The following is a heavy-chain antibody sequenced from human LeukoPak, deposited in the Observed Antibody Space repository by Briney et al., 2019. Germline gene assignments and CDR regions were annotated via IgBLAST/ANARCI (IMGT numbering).Heavy chain of an antibody. V-gene: IGHV3-23*01. J-gene: IGHJ4*02. CDR2: ISGSGGST. Sequence: GGSLRLSCAASGFSFSGYDMSWVRQAPGKGLEWVSAISGSGGSTYYADSVKGRFTISRDNSKNTLYLQMNSLRVDDTAVFYCARDEGSGSYLDYWGQGTLVAVSS. CDR3: ARDEGSGSYLDY. D-gene: IGHD3-10*01. CDR1: GFSFSGYD.